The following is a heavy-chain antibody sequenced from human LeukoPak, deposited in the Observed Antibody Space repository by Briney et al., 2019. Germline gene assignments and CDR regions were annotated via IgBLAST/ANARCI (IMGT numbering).Heavy chain of an antibody. CDR1: GYTFTSYY. CDR3: ARDADYYGSGTYYMDV. D-gene: IGHD3-10*01. V-gene: IGHV1-46*01. CDR2: INPSGGSA. Sequence: GASVKVSCKASGYTFTSYYMHWVRQAPGQGLEWMGIINPSGGSATYAQKFQGRVTMTRDTSTSTVYMELSSLRSEDTAMYYCARDADYYGSGTYYMDVWGKGTTVTVCS. J-gene: IGHJ6*03.